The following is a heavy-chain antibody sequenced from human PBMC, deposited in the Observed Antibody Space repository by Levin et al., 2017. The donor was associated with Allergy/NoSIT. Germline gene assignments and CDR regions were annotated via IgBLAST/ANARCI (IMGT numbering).Heavy chain of an antibody. J-gene: IGHJ3*02. CDR1: GFTFSDSY. CDR2: ISTSGSTM. D-gene: IGHD5-18*01. V-gene: IGHV3-11*01. Sequence: LSLTCAASGFTFSDSYMSWIRQSPGKGLEWVSYISTSGSTMYYADSVKGRFTISRDNAKNSLYLHMNSLRAEDTAVYYCARDRHSEYSLDAFAIWGQGTMVSVSS. CDR3: ARDRHSEYSLDAFAI.